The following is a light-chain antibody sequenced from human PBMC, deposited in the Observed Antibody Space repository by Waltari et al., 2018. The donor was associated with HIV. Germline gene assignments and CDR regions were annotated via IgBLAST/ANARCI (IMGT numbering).Light chain of an antibody. Sequence: EVVLTQSPATLSLSPGERAPLSCRASQSVSNYLTWYQQKPGQAPRLLIYDASKRATGIPARFSGSGSGTDFTLTITSLEPEDFAVYYCQQRTNWLWTFGQGTKVEIK. CDR3: QQRTNWLWT. CDR2: DAS. J-gene: IGKJ1*01. V-gene: IGKV3-11*01. CDR1: QSVSNY.